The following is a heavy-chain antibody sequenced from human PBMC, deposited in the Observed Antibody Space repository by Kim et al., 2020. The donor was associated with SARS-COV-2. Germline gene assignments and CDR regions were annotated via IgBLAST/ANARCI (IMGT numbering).Heavy chain of an antibody. J-gene: IGHJ4*02. V-gene: IGHV3-11*05. D-gene: IGHD5-18*01. Sequence: KGRLTNSRDNAKNSLYLQMNSLRAEDTAVYYCARGDDYGYSYGYLDYWGQGTLVTVSS. CDR3: ARGDDYGYSYGYLDY.